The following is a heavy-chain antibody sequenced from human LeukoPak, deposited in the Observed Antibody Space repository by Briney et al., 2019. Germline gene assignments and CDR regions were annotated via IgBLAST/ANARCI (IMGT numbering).Heavy chain of an antibody. CDR3: ARARWVVVVPAAAYGMDV. Sequence: PSETLSLTCAVCGGSFSGYYWSWIRQPPGKGLEWIGEINHSGSTNYNPSLKSRVTISVDTSKNQFSLKLSSVTAADTAVYYCARARWVVVVPAAAYGMDVWGQGTTVTVSS. J-gene: IGHJ6*02. V-gene: IGHV4-34*01. CDR2: INHSGST. D-gene: IGHD2-2*01. CDR1: GGSFSGYY.